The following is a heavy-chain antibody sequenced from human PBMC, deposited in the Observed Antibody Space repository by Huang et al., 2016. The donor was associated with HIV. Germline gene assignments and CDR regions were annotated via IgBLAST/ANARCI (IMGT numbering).Heavy chain of an antibody. D-gene: IGHD3-22*01. J-gene: IGHJ4*02. Sequence: EVQLVESGGGLVKPGGSLRLSCAASGFTFSKAWMSWVRQAEGKGLEWVGLMKSKTDGGTTDYTAPVKGRFTISRDDSRNTLYLQMNSLKTEDTAVYYCTTHLDYYDSSGYYFGNYWGQGTLVTVSS. CDR2: MKSKTDGGTT. V-gene: IGHV3-15*01. CDR1: GFTFSKAW. CDR3: TTHLDYYDSSGYYFGNY.